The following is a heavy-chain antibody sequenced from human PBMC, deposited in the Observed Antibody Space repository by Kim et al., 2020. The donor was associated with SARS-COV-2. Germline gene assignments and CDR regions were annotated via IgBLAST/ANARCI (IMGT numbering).Heavy chain of an antibody. V-gene: IGHV4-39*01. J-gene: IGHJ6*02. D-gene: IGHD2-21*02. CDR2: IYYSGST. Sequence: SETLSLTCTVSGGSISSSSYYWGWIRQPPGKGLEWIGSIYYSGSTYYNPSLKSRVTISVDTSKNQFSLKLSSVTAADTAVYYCARQPCPLFVVVTARGVCGMDVWGQGTTVTVSS. CDR1: GGSISSSSYY. CDR3: ARQPCPLFVVVTARGVCGMDV.